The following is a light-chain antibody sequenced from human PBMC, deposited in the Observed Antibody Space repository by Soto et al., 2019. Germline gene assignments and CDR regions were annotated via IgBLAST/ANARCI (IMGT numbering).Light chain of an antibody. Sequence: EIVMTQSPATLSVSPGERVTLSCRVSQSIRSNLAWYQQQPGQTPRLLIYGASTRATDIPARFSGSGSGTEFTLTVSSLQSEDFAVYYCQQYNSWPLTFSGGTKVEIK. CDR2: GAS. J-gene: IGKJ4*01. CDR3: QQYNSWPLT. V-gene: IGKV3D-15*01. CDR1: QSIRSN.